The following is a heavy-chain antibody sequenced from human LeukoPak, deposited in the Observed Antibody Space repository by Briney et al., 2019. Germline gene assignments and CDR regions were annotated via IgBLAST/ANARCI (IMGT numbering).Heavy chain of an antibody. V-gene: IGHV3-23*01. J-gene: IGHJ6*03. CDR2: ISGSGYST. CDR3: AKYYGDDPDYYYYMDV. D-gene: IGHD4-17*01. CDR1: GFTFSHYG. Sequence: GGSLRLSCAASGFTFSHYGMSWVRQAPGKGLEWVSAISGSGYSTYYADSAKGRFTISRDNSKNTLYLQMNSLRAEDTAVYYCAKYYGDDPDYYYYMDVWGKGTTVTISS.